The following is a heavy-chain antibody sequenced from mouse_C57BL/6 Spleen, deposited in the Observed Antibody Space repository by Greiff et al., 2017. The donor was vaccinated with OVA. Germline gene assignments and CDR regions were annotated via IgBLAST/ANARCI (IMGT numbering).Heavy chain of an antibody. CDR2: IWSDGST. CDR1: GFSLTSYG. CDR3: ARHYYGSSYWYFDV. D-gene: IGHD1-1*01. Sequence: VQLKESGPGLEAPSQSLSITCTVSGFSLTSYGVHWVRQPPGKGLEWLVVIWSDGSTTYNSALKSRLSISKDNSKSQVFLKMNSLQTDDTAMYYCARHYYGSSYWYFDVWGTGTTVTVSS. V-gene: IGHV2-6-1*01. J-gene: IGHJ1*03.